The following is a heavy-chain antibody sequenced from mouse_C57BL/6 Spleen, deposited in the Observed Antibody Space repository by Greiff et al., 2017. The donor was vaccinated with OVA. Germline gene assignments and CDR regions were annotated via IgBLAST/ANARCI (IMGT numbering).Heavy chain of an antibody. J-gene: IGHJ3*01. V-gene: IGHV5-4*01. D-gene: IGHD2-3*01. CDR2: ISDGGSYT. CDR1: GFTFSSYA. Sequence: EVKLVESGGGLVKPGGSLKLSCAASGFTFSSYAMSWVRQTPEKRLEWVATISDGGSYTYYPDNVKGRFTISRDNAKNNLYLQMSQLKSEDTAMYDCAREGGYSPWFAYWGQGTLVTVSA. CDR3: AREGGYSPWFAY.